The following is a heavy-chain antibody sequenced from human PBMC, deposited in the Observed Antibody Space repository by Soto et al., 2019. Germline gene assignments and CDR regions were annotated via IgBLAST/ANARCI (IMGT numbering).Heavy chain of an antibody. Sequence: PSETLSLTCTVSGGSISSSSYYWGWIRQPPGKGLEWIGSIYYSGSTYYNPSLKSRVTISVDTSKNQFSLKLSSVTAADTAVYYCARHHKAPSEREVSIYEPFDDWGQGTLVTVSS. D-gene: IGHD5-12*01. CDR2: IYYSGST. V-gene: IGHV4-39*01. J-gene: IGHJ4*02. CDR1: GGSISSSSYY. CDR3: ARHHKAPSEREVSIYEPFDD.